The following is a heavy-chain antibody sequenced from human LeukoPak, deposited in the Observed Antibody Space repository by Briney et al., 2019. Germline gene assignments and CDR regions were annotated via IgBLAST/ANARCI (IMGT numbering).Heavy chain of an antibody. CDR3: ARDHVDFWSGFPYGMDV. V-gene: IGHV1-18*01. J-gene: IGHJ6*02. CDR2: VSAYNGNT. CDR1: GYTFSSHG. D-gene: IGHD3-3*01. Sequence: GASVKVSFKASGYTFSSHGISWGGQAPGQGLEGVGWVSAYNGNTNYAQKLQGRVTMTTDTSTSTAYMELRSLRSDDTAVYYCARDHVDFWSGFPYGMDVWGQGTTVTVSS.